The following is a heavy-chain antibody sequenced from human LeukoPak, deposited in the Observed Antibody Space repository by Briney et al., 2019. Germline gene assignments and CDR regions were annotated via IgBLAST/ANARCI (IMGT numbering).Heavy chain of an antibody. CDR2: IIPILGIA. V-gene: IGHV1-69*04. D-gene: IGHD3-9*01. J-gene: IGHJ6*02. CDR3: ARPSLIGFDWLPRGYYYYGMDV. Sequence: GASVKVSCKASGGTFSSYAISWVRQAPGQGLEWMGRIIPILGIANYAQKFQGRVTITADKSTSTAYMELSSLRSEDTAVYYCARPSLIGFDWLPRGYYYYGMDVWGQGTTVTASS. CDR1: GGTFSSYA.